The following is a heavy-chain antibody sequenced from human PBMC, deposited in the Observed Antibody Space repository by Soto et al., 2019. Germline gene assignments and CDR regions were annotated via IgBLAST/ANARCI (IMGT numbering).Heavy chain of an antibody. J-gene: IGHJ3*02. CDR1: GFTFDDYA. CDR3: AKSKVALEILKLTVTTFWGPFHI. CDR2: ISWNSGSC. V-gene: IGHV3-9*01. D-gene: IGHD4-17*01. Sequence: EVQLVESGGGLVQPGRSLRLSCAASGFTFDDYAMHWVRQVPGKGPEWVAGISWNSGSCGYAETVRGRFTISRDNAKHSLYLQMNSQRAEDTALSFCAKSKVALEILKLTVTTFWGPFHIWGQSTVVTVSS.